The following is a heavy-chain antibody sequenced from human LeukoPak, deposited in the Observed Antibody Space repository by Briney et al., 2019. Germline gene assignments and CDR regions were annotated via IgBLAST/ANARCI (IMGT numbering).Heavy chain of an antibody. CDR2: INPSGGST. CDR3: ARVVVGDIAAFDI. V-gene: IGHV1-46*01. D-gene: IGHD4-17*01. CDR1: GYTFTSYY. J-gene: IGHJ3*02. Sequence: ASVKVSCKASGYTFTSYYMHWVRQAPGQGLEWMGIINPSGGSTSYAQKFQGRVTMTRDTSTSTVYMELSSLRSKDTAVYYCARVVVGDIAAFDIWGQGTMVTVSS.